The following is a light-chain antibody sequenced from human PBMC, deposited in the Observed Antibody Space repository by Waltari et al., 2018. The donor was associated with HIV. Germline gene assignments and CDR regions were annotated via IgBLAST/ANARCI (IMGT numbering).Light chain of an antibody. CDR3: ATWDDSLNGWV. CDR2: TNN. Sequence: QSVLTQPPSASGTPGQRVTISCSGSSSNIATNTVNRYPQLPGTAPKLLIYTNNRRPSGVPARFSGSKSGTSASLAISGLQSDDDADYYCATWDDSLNGWVFGGGTRLTVL. CDR1: SSNIATNT. V-gene: IGLV1-44*01. J-gene: IGLJ3*02.